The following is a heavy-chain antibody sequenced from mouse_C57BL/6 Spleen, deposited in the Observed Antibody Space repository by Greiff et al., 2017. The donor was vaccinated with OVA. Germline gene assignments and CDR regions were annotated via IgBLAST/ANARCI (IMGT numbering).Heavy chain of an antibody. CDR2: IDPSDSET. J-gene: IGHJ1*03. CDR3: ARSTMVGYFDV. Sequence: QVQLQQPGAELVRPGSSVKLSCKASGYTFTSYWMHWVKQRPIQGLEWIGNIDPSDSETHYNQKFKDKATLTVDKSSSTAYMQLSSLTSEDSAVDNCARSTMVGYFDVWGTGTTVTVSS. CDR1: GYTFTSYW. V-gene: IGHV1-52*01. D-gene: IGHD2-2*01.